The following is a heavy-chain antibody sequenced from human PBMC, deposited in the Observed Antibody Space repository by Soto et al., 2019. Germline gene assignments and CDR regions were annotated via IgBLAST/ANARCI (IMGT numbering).Heavy chain of an antibody. J-gene: IGHJ6*02. Sequence: KLVESGGGVVQPGRSLRLSCAASGFVFSDYGMHWVRQAPGKGLEWVALITNDGNNEFYRESVKGRFSISRGRSTNTVDLLMNSLRPEDTGVYYCAKEGPGGWRHFYYGMDVWGQGTTVTVSS. V-gene: IGHV3-30*18. CDR3: AKEGPGGWRHFYYGMDV. CDR2: ITNDGNNE. CDR1: GFVFSDYG. D-gene: IGHD6-19*01.